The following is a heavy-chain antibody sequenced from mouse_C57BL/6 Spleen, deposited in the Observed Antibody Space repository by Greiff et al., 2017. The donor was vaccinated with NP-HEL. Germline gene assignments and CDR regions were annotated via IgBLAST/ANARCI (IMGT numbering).Heavy chain of an antibody. J-gene: IGHJ1*03. D-gene: IGHD1-1*01. CDR1: GYTFTDYN. Sequence: VQLKESGPELVKPGASVKMSCKASGYTFTDYNMHWVKQSHGKSLEWIGYINPNNGGTSYNQKFKGKATLTVNKSSSTAYMELRSLTSEDSAVYYCARGGITTVVAPSFFDVWGTGTTVTVSS. CDR3: ARGGITTVVAPSFFDV. V-gene: IGHV1-22*01. CDR2: INPNNGGT.